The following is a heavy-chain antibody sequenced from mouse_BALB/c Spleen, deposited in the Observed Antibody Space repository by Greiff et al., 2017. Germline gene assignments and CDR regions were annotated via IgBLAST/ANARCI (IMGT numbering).Heavy chain of an antibody. CDR2: ISSGGGST. Sequence: EVKVVESGGGLVKPGGSLKLSCAASGFAFSSYDMSWVRQTPEKRLEWVAYISSGGGSTYYPDTVKGRFTISRDNAKNTLYLQMSSLKSEDTAMYYCARQYYDPYFDYWGQGTTLTVSS. J-gene: IGHJ2*01. CDR3: ARQYYDPYFDY. CDR1: GFAFSSYD. V-gene: IGHV5-12-1*01. D-gene: IGHD2-4*01.